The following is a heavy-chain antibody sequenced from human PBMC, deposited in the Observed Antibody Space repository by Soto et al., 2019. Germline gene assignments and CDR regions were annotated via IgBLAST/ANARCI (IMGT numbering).Heavy chain of an antibody. J-gene: IGHJ3*02. CDR3: ARARSGRVVGDAFDI. Sequence: ASVKVSCKASGYTFTSYYMHWVRQAPGQGLEWMGIINPSGGSTSYAQKFQGRVTMTRDTSTSTVYMELSSLRSEDTAVYYCARARSGRVVGDAFDIWGQGTMVTVSS. CDR2: INPSGGST. CDR1: GYTFTSYY. D-gene: IGHD3-10*01. V-gene: IGHV1-46*01.